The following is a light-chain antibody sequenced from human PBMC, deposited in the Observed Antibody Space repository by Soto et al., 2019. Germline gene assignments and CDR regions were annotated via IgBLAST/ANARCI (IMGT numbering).Light chain of an antibody. V-gene: IGKV3-20*01. CDR3: QHYVTSLTT. J-gene: IGKJ1*01. CDR2: GSS. Sequence: EIVLTQSPGTLSLSPGERATLSCGASQSFTSNYLAWYQQKPGQAPRLLIYGSSTRATGIPDRFTGSGSGTDFTLTINRLEPEDFAVYYCQHYVTSLTTFGQGTRVEIK. CDR1: QSFTSNY.